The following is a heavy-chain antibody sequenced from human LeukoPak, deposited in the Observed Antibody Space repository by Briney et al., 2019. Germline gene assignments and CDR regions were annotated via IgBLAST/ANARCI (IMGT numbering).Heavy chain of an antibody. CDR2: IYYSGST. D-gene: IGHD1-14*01. Sequence: SETLSLTCTGSGGSISSYYWSWIRQPPGKGLEWIGHIYYSGSTNYNPSLKSRVTISVDTSNNQFSLKLSSVTAADTAVYYCARVYGIRPNYFDYWGQGTLVTVSS. CDR3: ARVYGIRPNYFDY. CDR1: GGSISSYY. J-gene: IGHJ4*02. V-gene: IGHV4-59*01.